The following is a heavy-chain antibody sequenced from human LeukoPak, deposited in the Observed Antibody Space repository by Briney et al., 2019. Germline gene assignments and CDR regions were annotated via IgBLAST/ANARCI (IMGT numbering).Heavy chain of an antibody. CDR1: GYTFTGYY. CDR2: INPNSGGT. J-gene: IGHJ4*02. V-gene: IGHV1-2*02. Sequence: ASVKVSCKASGYTFTGYYMHWVRQAPGQGLEWMGWINPNSGGTNYAQKFQGRVTMTRDTSISTAYMELTRLRSDDTAVYYCANWAATIRNFNYWGQGTLVTVSS. D-gene: IGHD5-12*01. CDR3: ANWAATIRNFNY.